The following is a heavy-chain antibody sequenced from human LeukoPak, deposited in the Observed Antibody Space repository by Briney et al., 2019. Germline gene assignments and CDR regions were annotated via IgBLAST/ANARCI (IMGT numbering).Heavy chain of an antibody. Sequence: SETLSLTCTVSGGSISSYYWSWIRQPAGKGLELIGRIYPSGSTNYNPSLKSRVTISLDTSKNQFSQKLSSVTAADAAVYYCARAGYSYGTGYYFDYWGQGALVTVSS. CDR3: ARAGYSYGTGYYFDY. V-gene: IGHV4-4*07. J-gene: IGHJ4*02. D-gene: IGHD5-18*01. CDR1: GGSISSYY. CDR2: IYPSGST.